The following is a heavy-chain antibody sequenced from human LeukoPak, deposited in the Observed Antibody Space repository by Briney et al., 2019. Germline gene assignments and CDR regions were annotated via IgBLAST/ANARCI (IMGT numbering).Heavy chain of an antibody. J-gene: IGHJ4*02. V-gene: IGHV4-61*02. CDR1: GGSISSGSYY. CDR2: IYTSGTT. D-gene: IGHD3-9*01. CDR3: AREYDILTGSLGY. Sequence: SETLSLTCTVSGGSISSGSYYWSWIRQPAGKGLEWIGRIYTSGTTNYNPSLKSRVTISVDTSKNQFTLKLSSVTAADTAVYYCAREYDILTGSLGYWGQGTLVTVSS.